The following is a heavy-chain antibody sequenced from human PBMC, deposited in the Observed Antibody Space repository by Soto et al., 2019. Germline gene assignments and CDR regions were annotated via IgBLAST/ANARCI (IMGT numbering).Heavy chain of an antibody. CDR1: GDSVSSASYY. V-gene: IGHV4-61*01. Sequence: QVHLQESGPGLVKPSETLSLTCSVAGDSVSSASYYWNWIRQPPGQGLEWIGHVYYSGTTNYNPSLKSRASISADRSKNHVSLMLDSVPAADTAVYYCARAAPTSGLCGVAIPNWFDPWGQGTLVTVSS. J-gene: IGHJ5*02. D-gene: IGHD2-21*01. CDR2: VYYSGTT. CDR3: ARAAPTSGLCGVAIPNWFDP.